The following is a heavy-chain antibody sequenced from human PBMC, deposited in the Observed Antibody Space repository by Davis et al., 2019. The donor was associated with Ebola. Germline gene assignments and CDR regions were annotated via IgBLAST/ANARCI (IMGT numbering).Heavy chain of an antibody. Sequence: GESLKISCAVSGFTVSDNYMNWVRQAPGKGLEWVSVIYNVYTMYYADSVKGRFTISRDSSMNTVYLQMSSLRAEDTAVYYCARAEDDYGEYPDALDIWGQGTVVTVSS. J-gene: IGHJ3*02. V-gene: IGHV3-53*01. CDR3: ARAEDDYGEYPDALDI. CDR2: IYNVYTM. D-gene: IGHD4-17*01. CDR1: GFTVSDNY.